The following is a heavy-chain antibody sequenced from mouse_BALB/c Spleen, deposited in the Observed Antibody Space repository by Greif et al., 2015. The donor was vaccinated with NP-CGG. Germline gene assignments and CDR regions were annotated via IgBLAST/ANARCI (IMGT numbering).Heavy chain of an antibody. CDR1: GFTFTDYY. V-gene: IGHV7-3*02. CDR2: IRNKANGYTT. CDR3: ARDTPSSGYPLAY. D-gene: IGHD3-1*01. Sequence: DVMLVESGGGLVQPGGSLRLSCATSGFTFTDYYMSWVRQPPGKALEWLGFIRNKANGYTTEYSASVKGRFTISRDNSQSILYLQMNTLRAEDSATYYCARDTPSSGYPLAYWGQGTLVTVSA. J-gene: IGHJ3*01.